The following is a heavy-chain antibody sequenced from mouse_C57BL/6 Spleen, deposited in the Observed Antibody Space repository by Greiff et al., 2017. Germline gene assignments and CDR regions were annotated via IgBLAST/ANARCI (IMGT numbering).Heavy chain of an antibody. V-gene: IGHV1-54*01. CDR1: GYAFTNYL. CDR3: ARWGHYYSNYVFAY. CDR2: INPGSGGT. J-gene: IGHJ3*01. Sequence: QVQLQQSGAELVRPGTSVKVSCKASGYAFTNYLIEWVKQRPGQGLEWIGVINPGSGGTNYNEKFKGKATLTADKSSSTAYMQLRSLTSEDSAVYFCARWGHYYSNYVFAYWGQGALVTVSA. D-gene: IGHD2-5*01.